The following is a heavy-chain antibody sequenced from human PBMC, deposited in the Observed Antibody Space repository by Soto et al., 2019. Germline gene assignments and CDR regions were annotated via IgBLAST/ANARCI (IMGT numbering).Heavy chain of an antibody. J-gene: IGHJ6*02. Sequence: SLRLSCAASGFPFSSYWMSWVRQAPGKGLEWVANIKQDGSEKYYVDSVKGRFTISRDNAKNSLYLQMNSLRAEDTAVYYCARDRLDYYGSGSYVNGMDVWGQGTTVTVSS. CDR1: GFPFSSYW. D-gene: IGHD3-10*01. CDR2: IKQDGSEK. CDR3: ARDRLDYYGSGSYVNGMDV. V-gene: IGHV3-7*01.